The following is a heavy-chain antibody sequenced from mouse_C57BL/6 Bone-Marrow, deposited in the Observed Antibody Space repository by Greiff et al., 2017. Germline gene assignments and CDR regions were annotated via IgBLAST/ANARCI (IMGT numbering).Heavy chain of an antibody. CDR3: AIRGYDGYYEGFAY. J-gene: IGHJ3*01. CDR2: INPNNGGT. Sequence: EVQLQQSGPELVKPGASVKISCKASGYTFTDYYMNWVKQSHGKSLEWIGDINPNNGGTSYKQQFKGKATLTVDKSSSTAYMELRSLTSEDSAVYYCAIRGYDGYYEGFAYWGQGTLVTVSA. CDR1: GYTFTDYY. V-gene: IGHV1-26*01. D-gene: IGHD2-3*01.